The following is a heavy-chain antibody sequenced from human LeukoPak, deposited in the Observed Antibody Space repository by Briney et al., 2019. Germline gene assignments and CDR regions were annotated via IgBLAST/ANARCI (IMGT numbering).Heavy chain of an antibody. CDR1: GGSISSYY. CDR3: ARVRCSSTSCYLDAFDI. Sequence: SETLSLTCTVSGGSISSYYWSWIRQPPGKGLEWIGYIYYSGSTNYNPSLKSRVTISVDTSKNQFSLKLSSVTAADTAVYYCARVRCSSTSCYLDAFDIWGQGTMVTVSS. J-gene: IGHJ3*02. CDR2: IYYSGST. D-gene: IGHD2-2*01. V-gene: IGHV4-59*01.